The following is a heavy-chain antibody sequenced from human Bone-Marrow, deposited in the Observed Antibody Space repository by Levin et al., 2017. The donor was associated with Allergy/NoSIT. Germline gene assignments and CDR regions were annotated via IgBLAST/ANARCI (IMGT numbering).Heavy chain of an antibody. CDR2: ISGRADNT. D-gene: IGHD4/OR15-4a*01. CDR3: AKGLLYGDNSGYFHH. CDR1: GFTFWDYA. J-gene: IGHJ1*01. Sequence: SCAASGFTFWDYAMSWVRQAPGKGLEWVSTISGRADNTYYADSMKGRFTIPRDNSKNTLYLQMNSLGAEDTAEYYCAKGLLYGDNSGYFHHWGQGTLVTVSS. V-gene: IGHV3-23*01.